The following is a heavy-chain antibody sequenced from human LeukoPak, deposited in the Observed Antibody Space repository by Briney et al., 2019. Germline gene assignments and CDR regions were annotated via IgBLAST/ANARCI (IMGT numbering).Heavy chain of an antibody. CDR1: GGSISSAYW. CDR3: ARGFSSSWYVFDY. Sequence: SGTLSLTCAVSGGSISSAYWWSWVRQPPGKGLEWIGYIYHSGSTYYNPSLKSRVTISVDRSKNQFSLKLSSVTAADTAVYYCARGFSSSWYVFDYWGQGTLVTVSS. CDR2: IYHSGST. J-gene: IGHJ4*02. D-gene: IGHD6-13*01. V-gene: IGHV4-4*02.